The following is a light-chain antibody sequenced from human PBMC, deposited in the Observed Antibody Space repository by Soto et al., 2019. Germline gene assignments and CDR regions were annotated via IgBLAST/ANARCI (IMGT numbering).Light chain of an antibody. V-gene: IGLV4-69*01. Sequence: QPVLTQSPSASASLGASVKVTCTLSRGYSNYAIAWHQQQPEKGPRYLMKLNSDGSHSKGDGIPDRFSGSSSGAERYLTISSLQSEDEADYYCQTWGTGTWVFGGGTKLTVL. J-gene: IGLJ3*02. CDR2: LNSDGSH. CDR1: RGYSNYA. CDR3: QTWGTGTWV.